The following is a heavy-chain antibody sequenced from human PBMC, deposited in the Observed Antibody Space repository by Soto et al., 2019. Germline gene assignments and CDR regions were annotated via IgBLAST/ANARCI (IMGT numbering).Heavy chain of an antibody. CDR1: GYTFTSYD. J-gene: IGHJ5*02. CDR2: MNPNSGNT. CDR3: AREDILAYSSSSRWFDP. V-gene: IGHV1-8*01. D-gene: IGHD6-6*01. Sequence: ASVKVSCKASGYTFTSYDINWVRQATGQGLEWMGWMNPNSGNTGYAQKFQGRVTMTRNTSISTAYMELSSLRSEDTAVYYCAREDILAYSSSSRWFDPWGQGTLVTVSS.